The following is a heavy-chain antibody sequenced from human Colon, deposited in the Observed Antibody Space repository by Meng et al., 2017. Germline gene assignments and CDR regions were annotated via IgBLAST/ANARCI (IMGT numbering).Heavy chain of an antibody. V-gene: IGHV4-61*08. J-gene: IGHJ4*02. Sequence: VQLQESGPGLVGPSETPSPICAVSGASVRSPDHQWGWVRQPPGKGLEWIGYARIDYANTNYNPSLKSRVNVSLDTSKNQFSLNVRSVTAADTAVYYCARDYWGSLDFWGQGILVTVSS. D-gene: IGHD3-16*01. CDR2: ARIDYANT. CDR1: GASVRSPDHQ. CDR3: ARDYWGSLDF.